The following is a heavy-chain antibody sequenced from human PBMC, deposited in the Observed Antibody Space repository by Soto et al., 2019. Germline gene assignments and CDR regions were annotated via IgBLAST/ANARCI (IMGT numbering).Heavy chain of an antibody. V-gene: IGHV3-11*01. Sequence: QVQLVESGGGLVKPGGSVRLSCAASGFSFSDSYMSWVRQAPGKGLEWVSYISGSSITISHADSVKGRFTISRDNGKNSVYLQMGSLRAEDTAVYYCARFLGGIPARPFDYWGQGTLVTVSS. CDR3: ARFLGGIPARPFDY. J-gene: IGHJ4*02. CDR1: GFSFSDSY. CDR2: ISGSSITI. D-gene: IGHD6-6*01.